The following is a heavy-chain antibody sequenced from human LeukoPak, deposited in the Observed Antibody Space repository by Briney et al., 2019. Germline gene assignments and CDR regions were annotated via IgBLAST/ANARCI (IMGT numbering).Heavy chain of an antibody. V-gene: IGHV3-48*03. J-gene: IGHJ4*02. CDR3: ARDSQRWGNFDS. D-gene: IGHD5-24*01. Sequence: PGGSPRLSCAVSGFTFSSYEMNWVRQAPGKGLEWVSYISSSGSTIYYADSVKGRFTISRDNAKNSLYLQMNSLRVEDTAVYYCARDSQRWGNFDSWGQGTLVSVSS. CDR1: GFTFSSYE. CDR2: ISSSGSTI.